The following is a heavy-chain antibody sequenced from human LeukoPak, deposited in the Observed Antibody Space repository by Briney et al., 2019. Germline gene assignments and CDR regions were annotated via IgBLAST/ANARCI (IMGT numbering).Heavy chain of an antibody. Sequence: GGSLRLSCAASGFTFSSYAMSWVRQAPGKGLEWVSAISGSGGSTYYADSVKGRFTISRDNSKNTLYLQMNSLRAEDTAVYYCAKDNYYDSSGYLLEDAFDIWGQGTMVTVSS. V-gene: IGHV3-23*01. CDR2: ISGSGGST. D-gene: IGHD3-22*01. CDR3: AKDNYYDSSGYLLEDAFDI. J-gene: IGHJ3*02. CDR1: GFTFSSYA.